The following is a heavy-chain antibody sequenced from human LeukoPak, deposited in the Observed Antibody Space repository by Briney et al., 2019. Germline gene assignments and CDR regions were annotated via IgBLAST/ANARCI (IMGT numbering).Heavy chain of an antibody. CDR2: ISYDGSNK. J-gene: IGHJ3*02. CDR3: AKQNDYGSRGWAFDI. D-gene: IGHD4-17*01. Sequence: PGGSLRLSCAASGFTFSSYGMHWVREAPGKGLEWVAVISYDGSNKYYADSVKGRFTISRDNSKNTLYLQMNSLRAEDTAVYYCAKQNDYGSRGWAFDIWCQGTMVTVSS. CDR1: GFTFSSYG. V-gene: IGHV3-30*18.